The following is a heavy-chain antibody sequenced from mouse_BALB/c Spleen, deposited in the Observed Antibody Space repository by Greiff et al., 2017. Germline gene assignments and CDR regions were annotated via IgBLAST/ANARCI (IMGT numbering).Heavy chain of an antibody. V-gene: IGHV3-2*02. J-gene: IGHJ4*01. CDR3: ARSGKKSYYGNYDAMDY. D-gene: IGHD2-10*01. CDR1: GYSITSDYA. CDR2: ISYSGST. Sequence: EVQLQESGPGLVKPSQSLSLTCTVTGYSITSDYAWNWIRQFPGNKLEWMGYISYSGSTSYNPSLKSRISITRDTSKNQFFLQLNSVTTEDTATYYCARSGKKSYYGNYDAMDYWGQGTSVTVSS.